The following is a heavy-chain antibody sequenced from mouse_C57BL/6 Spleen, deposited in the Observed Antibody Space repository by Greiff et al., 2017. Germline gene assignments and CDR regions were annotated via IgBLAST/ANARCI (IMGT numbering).Heavy chain of an antibody. J-gene: IGHJ4*01. CDR3: TNVRRDYYAMDY. CDR1: GFTFSSYA. V-gene: IGHV5-9-1*02. CDR2: ISSGGDYI. Sequence: EVQGVESGEGLVKPGGSLKLSCAASGFTFSSYAMSWVRQTPEKRLEWVAYISSGGDYIYYADTVKGRFTISSDNARNTLYLQMSSLKSEDTAMYYCTNVRRDYYAMDYWGQGTSVTVSS. D-gene: IGHD2-14*01.